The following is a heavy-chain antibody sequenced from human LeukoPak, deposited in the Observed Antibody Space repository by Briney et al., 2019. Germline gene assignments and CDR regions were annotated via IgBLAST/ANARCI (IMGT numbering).Heavy chain of an antibody. D-gene: IGHD5-24*01. Sequence: ASVKVSCKLSGYTLTELSIHWVRQAPGKGLEWMGVFDPEDGETIYAQKFQGRATMTEDTSTDTAYMELSSLRSEDTAVYCCATSQALHLKNEFFQHWGQGTLVIVSS. J-gene: IGHJ1*01. CDR2: FDPEDGET. CDR1: GYTLTELS. CDR3: ATSQALHLKNEFFQH. V-gene: IGHV1-24*01.